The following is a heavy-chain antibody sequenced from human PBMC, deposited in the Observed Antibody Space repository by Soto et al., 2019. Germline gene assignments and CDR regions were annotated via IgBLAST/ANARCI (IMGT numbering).Heavy chain of an antibody. Sequence: SGPTLVNPTQTLTLTCTFSGFSLYTGGVGVAWIRQPPGKALEWLALIYWDDDKRYSPSLKSRLTITKDTSKRQVVLTMTNMDPVDTATYYCALWRAAAGHWVNYWFYPWGHGTLVTVSS. V-gene: IGHV2-5*02. D-gene: IGHD6-13*01. CDR3: ALWRAAAGHWVNYWFYP. CDR1: GFSLYTGGVG. J-gene: IGHJ5*02. CDR2: IYWDDDK.